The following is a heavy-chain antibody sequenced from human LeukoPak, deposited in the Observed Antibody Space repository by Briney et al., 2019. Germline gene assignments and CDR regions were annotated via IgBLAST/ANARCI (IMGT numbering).Heavy chain of an antibody. CDR1: GYTFTSYG. J-gene: IGHJ3*02. V-gene: IGHV1-18*01. CDR2: ISAYNGNT. Sequence: ASVKVSCKASGYTFTSYGISSVRQAPGQGLEWMGWISAYNGNTNYAQKLQGRVTMTTDTSTSTAYMELRSLRSDDTAVYYCAREIRLRYFDWLLSPLVGAFDIWGQGTMVTVSS. D-gene: IGHD3-9*01. CDR3: AREIRLRYFDWLLSPLVGAFDI.